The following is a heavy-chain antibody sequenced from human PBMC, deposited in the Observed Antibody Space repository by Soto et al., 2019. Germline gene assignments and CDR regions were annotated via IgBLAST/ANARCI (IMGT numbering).Heavy chain of an antibody. CDR1: GFIFGTFA. Sequence: GSLRLSCAASGFIFGTFAMQWVLQAPGQGLDWVAVIWYDGDTKYYADSVKGRFTISRDNSGNTLYLQMDSLRAEDTAIYYCARAYCSGGICHASDYWGLGTLVTVSS. V-gene: IGHV3-33*01. CDR2: IWYDGDTK. CDR3: ARAYCSGGICHASDY. J-gene: IGHJ4*02. D-gene: IGHD2-15*01.